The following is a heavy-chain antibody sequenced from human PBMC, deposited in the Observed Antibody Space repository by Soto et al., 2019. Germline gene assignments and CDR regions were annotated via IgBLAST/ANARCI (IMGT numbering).Heavy chain of an antibody. J-gene: IGHJ6*03. CDR3: ARALHYYYYMDV. CDR2: ISSSSSTI. Sequence: EVQLVESGGGLVQPGGSLRLSCAASGFTFSSYSMHWVRQAPGKGLEWVSYISSSSSTIYYADSVKGRFTLSRDNAKNSLYLQMNSLRAEDTAVYDCARALHYYYYMDVWGKGTTVTVSS. CDR1: GFTFSSYS. V-gene: IGHV3-48*01.